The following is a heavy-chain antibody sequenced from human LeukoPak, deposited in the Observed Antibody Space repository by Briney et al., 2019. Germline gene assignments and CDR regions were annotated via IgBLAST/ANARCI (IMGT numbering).Heavy chain of an antibody. CDR1: GGSINSFY. Sequence: SETLSLTCTVSGGSINSFYWNWMRQPPAKGMEGIGYIYYSGNTNSNPSLESRLTMSVDTPKNQYSVKLSSMTAADTAVYFCAGDQYGTDVWGQGTTVTVSS. CDR3: AGDQYGTDV. CDR2: IYYSGNT. V-gene: IGHV4-59*12. J-gene: IGHJ6*02.